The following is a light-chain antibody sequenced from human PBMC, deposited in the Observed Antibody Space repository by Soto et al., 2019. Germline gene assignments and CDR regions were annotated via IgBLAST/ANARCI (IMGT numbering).Light chain of an antibody. V-gene: IGKV3-15*01. CDR3: QQYNNWLTWT. J-gene: IGKJ1*01. CDR2: GAS. CDR1: QLFSSN. Sequence: EIVLTQSPATLSVSPGESVTLSCRASQLFSSNLAWYQQTPGQAPRLLIYGASTRATGIPARFSGSGSGTEFTLTISSLQSEDFAVYYCQQYNNWLTWTFGQGTKVDIK.